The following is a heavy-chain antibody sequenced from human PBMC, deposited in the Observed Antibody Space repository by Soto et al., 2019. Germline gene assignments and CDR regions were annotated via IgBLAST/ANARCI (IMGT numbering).Heavy chain of an antibody. CDR3: AKERMEQYQLLPFFDY. CDR1: GFTFSSHG. J-gene: IGHJ4*02. V-gene: IGHV3-30*18. CDR2: ISYDGSNE. Sequence: PGGSLRLSCAASGFTFSSHGMHWLRQAPGKGLEWVTVISYDGSNEYYADSVKGRFTIFRDNSKNILYLQMNSLRTEDTAVYYCAKERMEQYQLLPFFDYWGQGTLVTVS. D-gene: IGHD2-2*01.